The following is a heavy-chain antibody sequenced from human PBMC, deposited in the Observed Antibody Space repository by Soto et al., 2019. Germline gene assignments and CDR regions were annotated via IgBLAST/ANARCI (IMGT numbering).Heavy chain of an antibody. J-gene: IGHJ4*02. CDR2: ISYDGRNK. V-gene: IGHV3-30*04. CDR3: ASLKGTSSPVAY. CDR1: GFTFSSYA. D-gene: IGHD2-15*01. Sequence: QVQLVESGGGVVQPGRSLRLSCAASGFTFSSYAMHWVRQAPGKGLEWVAVISYDGRNKYYADSVKGRFTISRDNSKNTLNLQMNGLRAEDTAVYYCASLKGTSSPVAYWGQGTLVTVCS.